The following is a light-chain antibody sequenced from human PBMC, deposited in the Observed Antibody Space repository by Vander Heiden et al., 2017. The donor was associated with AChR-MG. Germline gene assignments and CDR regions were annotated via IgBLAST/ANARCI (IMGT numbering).Light chain of an antibody. V-gene: IGLV2-11*01. CDR1: SSDVGTYNY. J-gene: IGLJ2*01. CDR3: CSYADTYVV. CDR2: DAT. Sequence: QSALTQPRSVSVSPGQSVTISCAGTSSDVGTYNYVSWYQQHPGKAPKLMIYDATTRPSGVPARFSGSKSGNTASLTISGLQAEDEADYYCCSYADTYVVFGGGTKLTVL.